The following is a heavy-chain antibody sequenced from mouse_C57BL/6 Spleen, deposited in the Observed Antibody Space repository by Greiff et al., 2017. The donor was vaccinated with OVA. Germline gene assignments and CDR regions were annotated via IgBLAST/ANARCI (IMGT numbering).Heavy chain of an antibody. CDR2: INPSSGYT. CDR1: GYTFTSYW. Sequence: QVQLQQSGADLAKPGASVKLSCKASGYTFTSYWMHWVKQRPGQGLEWIGYINPSSGYTKYNQKFKDKATLTADKSSSTAYMQLSSLTYEDSAVYYCAPNWDVDWFAYWGQGTLVTVSA. J-gene: IGHJ3*01. CDR3: APNWDVDWFAY. D-gene: IGHD4-1*01. V-gene: IGHV1-7*01.